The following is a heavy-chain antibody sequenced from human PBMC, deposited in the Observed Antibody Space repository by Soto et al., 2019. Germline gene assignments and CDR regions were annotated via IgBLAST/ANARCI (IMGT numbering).Heavy chain of an antibody. V-gene: IGHV1-46*01. CDR3: ARDEGDDQLATTHFDY. D-gene: IGHD2-2*01. CDR2: INPSGGST. J-gene: IGHJ4*02. CDR1: GYTFTSYY. Sequence: GASVKVSCKASGYTFTSYYMHWVRQAPGQGLEWMGIINPSGGSTSYAQKFQGRVTMTRDTSTSTVYMELSSLRSEDTAVYYCARDEGDDQLATTHFDYWGQGPLVTVSS.